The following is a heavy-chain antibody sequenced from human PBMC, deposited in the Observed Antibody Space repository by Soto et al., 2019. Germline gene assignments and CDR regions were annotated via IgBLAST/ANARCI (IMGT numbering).Heavy chain of an antibody. D-gene: IGHD6-13*01. CDR2: IYYSGST. CDR3: GRLGQARGVSSGWYMDY. V-gene: IGHV4-39*01. CDR1: GGSISSSSYY. J-gene: IGHJ4*02. Sequence: QLQLQESGPGLVKPSETLSLTCTVSGGSISSSSYYWGWIRQPPGKGLEWIGSIYYSGSTYYNPSLKRRVTISVDTSKNQFSLKLSSVTAADTAVYYCGRLGQARGVSSGWYMDYWGQGTLVTVSS.